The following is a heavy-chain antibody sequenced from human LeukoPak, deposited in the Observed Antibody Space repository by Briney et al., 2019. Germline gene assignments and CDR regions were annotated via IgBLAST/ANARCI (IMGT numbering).Heavy chain of an antibody. CDR1: GFTFSSYE. V-gene: IGHV3-48*03. CDR2: ISSSGSTI. Sequence: GGSLRLSCAASGFTFSSYEMNWVRQARGKGLEWVSYISSSGSTIYYADSVKGRFTISRDNAKNSLYLQMNSLRAEDTAVYYCARDSGSGKYYYYYYMDVWGKGTTVTISS. D-gene: IGHD3-10*01. CDR3: ARDSGSGKYYYYYYMDV. J-gene: IGHJ6*03.